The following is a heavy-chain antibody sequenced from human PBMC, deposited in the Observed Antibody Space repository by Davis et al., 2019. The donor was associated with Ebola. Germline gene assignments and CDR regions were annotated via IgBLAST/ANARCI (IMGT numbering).Heavy chain of an antibody. CDR2: INHSGST. CDR1: GGSFSGYY. V-gene: IGHV4-34*01. D-gene: IGHD4-23*01. J-gene: IGHJ6*02. CDR3: ARMDGGNYYYYYYGMDV. Sequence: MPSETLSLTCAVYGGSFSGYYWSWIRQPPGKGLEWIGEINHSGSTNYNPSLKSRVTISVDTSKNQFSLKLSSVTAADTAVYYCARMDGGNYYYYYYGMDVWGQGTTVTVSS.